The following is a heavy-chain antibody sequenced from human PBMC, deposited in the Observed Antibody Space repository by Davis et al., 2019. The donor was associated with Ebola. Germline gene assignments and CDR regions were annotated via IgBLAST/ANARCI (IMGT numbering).Heavy chain of an antibody. Sequence: MPSETLSLTCTVSGASISTDDYYWGWIRQPPGKGLEWTGSIYHSGSTYYNPSLKSRVTISVDTSKNQFSLKLSSVTAADTAVYYCASGYSSGWYDYWGQGTLVTVSS. CDR2: IYHSGST. CDR3: ASGYSSGWYDY. V-gene: IGHV4-39*07. J-gene: IGHJ4*02. D-gene: IGHD6-19*01. CDR1: GASISTDDYY.